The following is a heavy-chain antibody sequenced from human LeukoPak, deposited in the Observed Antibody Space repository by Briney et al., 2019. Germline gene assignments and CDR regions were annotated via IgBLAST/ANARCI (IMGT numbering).Heavy chain of an antibody. Sequence: GGSLRLSCAASGFTFSSYAMHWVRQAPGKGLEWVAVISYDGSNKYYADSVKGRFTISRDNSKNTLYLQMNSLRAEDTAVYYCASGMATSNFDYWGQGTLVTVSS. J-gene: IGHJ4*02. CDR3: ASGMATSNFDY. V-gene: IGHV3-30-3*01. CDR1: GFTFSSYA. CDR2: ISYDGSNK. D-gene: IGHD5-24*01.